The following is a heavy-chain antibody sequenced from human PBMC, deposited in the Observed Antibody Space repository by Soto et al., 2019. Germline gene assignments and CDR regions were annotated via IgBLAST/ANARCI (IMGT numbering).Heavy chain of an antibody. CDR3: STSLDY. V-gene: IGHV3-7*01. J-gene: IGHJ4*02. CDR1: GFIFSSKW. Sequence: GSLRLSCAASGFIFSSKWMDWVRQAPGKGLEWVANINQDGSEKHYIDSVKGRFTIPRDNAKNSLYLQMSSLTAEDSALYYCSTSLDYWGQGTLVTVSS. CDR2: INQDGSEK.